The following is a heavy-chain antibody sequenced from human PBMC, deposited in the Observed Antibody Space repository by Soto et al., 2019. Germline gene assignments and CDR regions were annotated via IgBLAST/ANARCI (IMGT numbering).Heavy chain of an antibody. CDR1: GGTFSSYS. D-gene: IGHD2-2*01. Sequence: QVQLVQSGAEVKKPGSSVKVSCEASGGTFSSYSFSWVRQAPGQGLEWMGRVIPILGMANYAQKFQGRVTITADKTKSTVYIELSSLRSEDPAVYYCARGGAVVVPGAVDRHNWFDPWGQGTLVTVSS. V-gene: IGHV1-69*02. CDR3: ARGGAVVVPGAVDRHNWFDP. J-gene: IGHJ5*02. CDR2: VIPILGMA.